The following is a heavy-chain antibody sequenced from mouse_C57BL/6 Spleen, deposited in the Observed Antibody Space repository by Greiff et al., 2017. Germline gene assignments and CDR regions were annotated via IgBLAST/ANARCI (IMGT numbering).Heavy chain of an antibody. CDR2: IDPSDSET. J-gene: IGHJ2*01. V-gene: IGHV1-52*01. CDR3: AREGGYYDDY. CDR1: GYTFTSYW. Sequence: QVQLQQPGAELVRPGSSVKLSCKASGYTFTSYWMHWVKQRPIQGLEWIGNIDPSDSETHYNQKFKDKATLTVDKSSSTAYMQLSSLTSEDSAVYYCAREGGYYDDYWGQGTTLTVSS.